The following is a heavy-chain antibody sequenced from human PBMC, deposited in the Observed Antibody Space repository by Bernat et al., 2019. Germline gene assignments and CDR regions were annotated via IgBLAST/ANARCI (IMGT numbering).Heavy chain of an antibody. CDR2: ISYDGSNK. Sequence: QVQLVESGGGVVQPGRSLRLSCAASGFTFSSYAMHWVRQAPGKGLEWVAVISYDGSNKYYADSVKGRFTISRDNSKNTLYLQMNSLRAEDTAVYYCARDRLLVDYWGQGTLVTVSS. CDR3: ARDRLLVDY. CDR1: GFTFSSYA. V-gene: IGHV3-30-3*01. D-gene: IGHD2-15*01. J-gene: IGHJ4*02.